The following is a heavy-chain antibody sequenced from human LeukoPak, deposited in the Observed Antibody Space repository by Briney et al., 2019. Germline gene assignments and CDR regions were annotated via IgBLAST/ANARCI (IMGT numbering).Heavy chain of an antibody. CDR3: AKDSPWFDP. CDR1: GFIFSSYT. CDR2: ILYDGSNK. J-gene: IGHJ5*02. Sequence: RGSLRLSCAASGFIFSSYTMNWVRQAPGKGLEWVAVILYDGSNKYYADSVKGRFTISRDNSKNTLYLQLNSLRAEDTAVYYCAKDSPWFDPWGQGTLVTVSS. V-gene: IGHV3-30*18.